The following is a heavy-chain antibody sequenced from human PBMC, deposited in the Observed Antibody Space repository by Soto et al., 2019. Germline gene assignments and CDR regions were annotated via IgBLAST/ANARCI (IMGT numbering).Heavy chain of an antibody. V-gene: IGHV1-18*01. CDR2: ISAYNGNT. CDR3: ARPKDYDDCLDL. CDR1: GYTFTSYG. D-gene: IGHD3-22*01. J-gene: IGHJ4*02. Sequence: ASVKVSCKASGYTFTSYGISWVRQAPGQGLEWMGWISAYNGNTNYAQKLQGRVTLTTDTSANTAYMELSSLISDDTAVYYCARPKDYDDCLDLWGQGTLVTVSS.